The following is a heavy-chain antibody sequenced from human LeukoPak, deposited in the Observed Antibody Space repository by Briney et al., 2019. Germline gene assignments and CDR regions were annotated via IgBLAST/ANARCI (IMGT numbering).Heavy chain of an antibody. Sequence: SETLSLTCAVYGGSFSGYYWSWIRQPPGKGLEWIGYIYYSGSTNYNPSLKSRVAISVDTSKNQFSLKLSSVTAADTAVYYCARLDDRSLFDYWGQGTLVTVSS. CDR3: ARLDDRSLFDY. V-gene: IGHV4-59*01. CDR1: GGSFSGYY. CDR2: IYYSGST. D-gene: IGHD1-1*01. J-gene: IGHJ4*02.